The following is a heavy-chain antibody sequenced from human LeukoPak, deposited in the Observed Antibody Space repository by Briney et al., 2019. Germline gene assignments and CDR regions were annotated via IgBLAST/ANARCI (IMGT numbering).Heavy chain of an antibody. CDR3: ARDSSGWSVDY. V-gene: IGHV3-13*04. J-gene: IGHJ4*02. D-gene: IGHD6-19*01. CDR1: GFTFSSYD. CDR2: IGTAGDT. Sequence: GGSLRLSCAASGFTFSSYDMHWVRQATGKGLEWVSAIGTAGDTYYPGSVKGRFTISRDNAKKSLYLQMNSLRAEDTAVYYCARDSSGWSVDYWGQGTLVTVSS.